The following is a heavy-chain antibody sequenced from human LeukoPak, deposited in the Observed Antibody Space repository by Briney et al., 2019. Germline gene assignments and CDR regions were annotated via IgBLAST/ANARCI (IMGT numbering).Heavy chain of an antibody. Sequence: PGGSLRLSCAASGFTFSSYAMSWVRQAPGKGLEWVSAVSGSGGSTYYADSVKGRFTNSRDNFRDTLYLQMNSLRAEDTAAYYCAKGYYDYVWGSYYFDYWGQGTLVTVSS. J-gene: IGHJ4*02. CDR2: VSGSGGST. CDR3: AKGYYDYVWGSYYFDY. CDR1: GFTFSSYA. V-gene: IGHV3-23*01. D-gene: IGHD3-16*01.